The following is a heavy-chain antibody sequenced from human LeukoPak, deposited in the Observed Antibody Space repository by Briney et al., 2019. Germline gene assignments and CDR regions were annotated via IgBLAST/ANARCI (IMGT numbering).Heavy chain of an antibody. D-gene: IGHD5-18*01. J-gene: IGHJ4*02. CDR2: ISGSDGYT. V-gene: IGHV3-23*01. CDR3: AKQDTSMDYFDY. CDR1: GFTFSSYA. Sequence: PGGSLRLSCVASGFTFSSYALSWVRQAPGKGLDCVSVISGSDGYTYYADSVKGRFTISRDNPKNTLYLQMNSLRAEDTAIYYCAKQDTSMDYFDYWGRGTLVSVSS.